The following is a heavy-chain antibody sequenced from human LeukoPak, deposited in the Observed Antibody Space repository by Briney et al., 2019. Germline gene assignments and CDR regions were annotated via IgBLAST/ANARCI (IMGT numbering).Heavy chain of an antibody. CDR1: GGSISSSSYY. CDR2: IYYSGST. Sequence: SETLSLTCTVSGGSISSSSYYWGWIRQPPGKGLEWIGSIYYSGSTYYNPSLKSRVTISVDTSKNQFSLKPSSVTAADTAVYYCASSDPWGQGTLVTVPS. CDR3: ASSDP. J-gene: IGHJ5*02. V-gene: IGHV4-39*01.